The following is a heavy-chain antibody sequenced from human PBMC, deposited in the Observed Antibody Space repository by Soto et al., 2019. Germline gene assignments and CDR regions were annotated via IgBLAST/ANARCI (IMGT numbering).Heavy chain of an antibody. CDR3: ARHAGYCSAGACSLLDY. CDR1: GGSISSSY. D-gene: IGHD2-15*01. J-gene: IGHJ4*02. CDR2: IYYSGST. V-gene: IGHV4-59*08. Sequence: SETLSLTCTISGGSISSSYWSWIRQSPGKGLEWIGYIYYSGSTDYNPSLKSRVTISVETSKNQFSLKLSSVTAADTAVYYCARHAGYCSAGACSLLDYWGLGSLVTVS.